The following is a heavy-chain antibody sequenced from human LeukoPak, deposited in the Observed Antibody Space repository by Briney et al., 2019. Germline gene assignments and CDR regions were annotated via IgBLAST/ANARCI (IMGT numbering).Heavy chain of an antibody. J-gene: IGHJ4*02. Sequence: PGGSLRLSCAASGFTFSSYSINWVRQAPGKGLEWVSYLSSSTSTTYYADSVKGRFTISRDNAKNSLYLQMNSLRAEDTAVYYCARARAGTHYPYYFDYWGQGTLVTVSS. CDR1: GFTFSSYS. CDR2: LSSSTSTT. D-gene: IGHD3-10*01. V-gene: IGHV3-48*01. CDR3: ARARAGTHYPYYFDY.